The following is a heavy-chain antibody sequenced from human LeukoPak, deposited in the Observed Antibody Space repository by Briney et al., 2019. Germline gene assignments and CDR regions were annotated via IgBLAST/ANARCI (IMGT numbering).Heavy chain of an antibody. V-gene: IGHV3-23*01. CDR2: ISGSGGST. D-gene: IGHD3-9*01. CDR3: AKTGQIKYYDILTGYFDFDY. J-gene: IGHJ4*02. CDR1: GFTFSSYA. Sequence: PGGSLRLSCAASGFTFSSYAMSWVRQAPGKGLEWVSAISGSGGSTYYADSVKGRFTISRDNSKNTLYLQMNSLRAEDTAVYYCAKTGQIKYYDILTGYFDFDYWGQGTLVTVSS.